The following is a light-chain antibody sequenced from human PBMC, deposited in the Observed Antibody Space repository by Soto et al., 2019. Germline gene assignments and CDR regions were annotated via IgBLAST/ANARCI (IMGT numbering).Light chain of an antibody. V-gene: IGLV2-11*01. Sequence: QSVLTQPRSVSGSPGQSVTIPCTGTSSDVGGYNFVSWYQHHPGIAPQLMIYDVSKRPSAVPDRFSGSKSGNTASLTISGLQAEDEADYYCCSYAGTSWVFGGGTKLTVL. J-gene: IGLJ3*02. CDR1: SSDVGGYNF. CDR3: CSYAGTSWV. CDR2: DVS.